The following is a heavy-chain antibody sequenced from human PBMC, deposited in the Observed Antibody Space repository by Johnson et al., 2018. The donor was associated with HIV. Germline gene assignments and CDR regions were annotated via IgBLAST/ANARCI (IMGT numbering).Heavy chain of an antibody. Sequence: VQLVESGGGVVQPGRSLRLSCAASGFTFSSYCLHWVRQAPGKGLEWVAVISYDGSNEYFADSVKGRFTISRDNSKNTLYLQMNSLRSEDTAVYYCARDLRLSLYYYDSRCYYRPDAFDIWGQGTMVTVSS. CDR1: GFTFSSYC. V-gene: IGHV3-30*03. D-gene: IGHD3-22*01. CDR3: ARDLRLSLYYYDSRCYYRPDAFDI. CDR2: ISYDGSNE. J-gene: IGHJ3*02.